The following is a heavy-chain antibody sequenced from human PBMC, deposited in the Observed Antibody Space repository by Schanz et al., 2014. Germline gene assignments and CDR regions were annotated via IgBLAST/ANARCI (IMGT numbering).Heavy chain of an antibody. Sequence: QVHLVQSGAEVKKPGSSVKVSCKASGGTFSSDTFSWVRQAPGQGLEWMGRIVPILGIANYAQKFQGRVTITADKSTFTAYMDVNSLRNEDTAVYYCARAKRFGDMDVWGQGTTVTVSS. CDR3: ARAKRFGDMDV. V-gene: IGHV1-69*02. CDR1: GGTFSSDT. J-gene: IGHJ6*02. D-gene: IGHD3-10*01. CDR2: IVPILGIA.